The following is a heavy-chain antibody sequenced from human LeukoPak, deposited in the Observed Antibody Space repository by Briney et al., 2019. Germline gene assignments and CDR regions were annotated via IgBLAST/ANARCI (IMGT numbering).Heavy chain of an antibody. CDR3: ARGEQQLVLPFDY. J-gene: IGHJ4*02. Sequence: GGSLRLSCAASGFTFSSYSMNWVRQAPGKGLEWVSSISSSSSYIYYADSVKGRFTISRDNAKNSLYLQMNSLRAEDTAVYYCARGEQQLVLPFDYWGQGTLVTVSS. V-gene: IGHV3-21*01. CDR1: GFTFSSYS. CDR2: ISSSSSYI. D-gene: IGHD6-13*01.